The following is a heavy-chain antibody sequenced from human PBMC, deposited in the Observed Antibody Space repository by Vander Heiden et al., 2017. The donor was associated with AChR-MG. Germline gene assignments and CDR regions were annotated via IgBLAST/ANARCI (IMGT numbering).Heavy chain of an antibody. J-gene: IGHJ4*02. D-gene: IGHD3-22*01. V-gene: IGHV3-23*01. CDR3: AKPPEYYYDSSGYPTLFDY. CDR2: ISGSGGST. Sequence: EVQLLESGGGLVQPGGSLRLPCAASGFTFSSYAMGWVRQAPGKGLEWVSAISGSGGSTYYADSVKGRFTISRDNSKNTLYLQMNSLRAEDTAVYYCAKPPEYYYDSSGYPTLFDYWGQGTLVTVSS. CDR1: GFTFSSYA.